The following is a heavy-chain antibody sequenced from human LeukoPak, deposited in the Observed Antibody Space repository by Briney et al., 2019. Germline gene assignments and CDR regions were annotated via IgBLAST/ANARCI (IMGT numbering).Heavy chain of an antibody. CDR3: ARDWDNSSGWYED. CDR2: IYSGGST. CDR1: GFTVSSNY. D-gene: IGHD6-19*01. Sequence: GGSLRLSCAASGFTVSSNYMSWVRQAPGKGLEWVSVIYSGGSTYYADSVKGRFTISRDNSKNTLYLQMNSLRAEDTAVYYCARDWDNSSGWYEDWGQGTLVTVSS. J-gene: IGHJ4*02. V-gene: IGHV3-53*01.